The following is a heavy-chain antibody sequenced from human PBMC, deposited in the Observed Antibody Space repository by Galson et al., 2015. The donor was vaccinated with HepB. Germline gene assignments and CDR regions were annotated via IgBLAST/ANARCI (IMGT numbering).Heavy chain of an antibody. CDR2: IYTSGST. J-gene: IGHJ4*02. V-gene: IGHV4-4*07. CDR3: ASTRHDYGDYGAWNYFDF. Sequence: LSLTCTVSGGSISSYYWSWIRQPAGKGLEWIGRIYTSGSTNYNPSLKSRVTMSVDTSKNQFSLKLSSVTAADTAVYYCASTRHDYGDYGAWNYFDFWGQGTLVTVSS. CDR1: GGSISSYY. D-gene: IGHD4-17*01.